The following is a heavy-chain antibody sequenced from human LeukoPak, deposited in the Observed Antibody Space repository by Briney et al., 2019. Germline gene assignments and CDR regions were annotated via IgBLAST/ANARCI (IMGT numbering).Heavy chain of an antibody. CDR2: INHSGST. J-gene: IGHJ4*02. CDR3: ARGGGSGYYFDY. Sequence: ETLSLTCAVYGGSFSGYYWSWIRQPPGKGLEWIGEINHSGSTNYNPSLKSRGTISVDTSKTQFSLKLSSVTAADTAVYYCARGGGSGYYFDYWGQGTLVTVSS. D-gene: IGHD3-22*01. V-gene: IGHV4-34*01. CDR1: GGSFSGYY.